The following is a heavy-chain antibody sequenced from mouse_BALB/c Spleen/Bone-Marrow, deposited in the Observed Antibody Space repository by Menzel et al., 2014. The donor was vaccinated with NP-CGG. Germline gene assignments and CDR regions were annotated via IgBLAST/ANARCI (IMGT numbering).Heavy chain of an antibody. Sequence: QVQLQQSGAELVKPGASVKLSCKASGYTFTSYWMHWVKQRPGQGLEWIGEINPSNGRTNYNEKFKSKATLTVDKSSSAAYMQLSSLTSEDSAVYYCAPYYSGSSYGFYWYFHVWAAGTTVTVSS. CDR2: INPSNGRT. D-gene: IGHD1-1*01. CDR3: APYYSGSSYGFYWYFHV. J-gene: IGHJ1*01. V-gene: IGHV1S81*02. CDR1: GYTFTSYW.